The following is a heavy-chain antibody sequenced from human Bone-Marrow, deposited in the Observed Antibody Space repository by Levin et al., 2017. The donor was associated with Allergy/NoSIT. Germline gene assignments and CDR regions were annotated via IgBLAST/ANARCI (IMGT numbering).Heavy chain of an antibody. Sequence: AASVKVSCKTSGYVFATHYMHWVRQAPRQGLEWMGLIDPSGGATTYAQNFRGRVTVTRDASTATVYLELTNLTSEDTGIYYCTRDNRMPVGGTGWFDPWGQGTLVTVFS. V-gene: IGHV1-46*03. J-gene: IGHJ5*02. D-gene: IGHD4-23*01. CDR3: TRDNRMPVGGTGWFDP. CDR2: IDPSGGAT. CDR1: GYVFATHY.